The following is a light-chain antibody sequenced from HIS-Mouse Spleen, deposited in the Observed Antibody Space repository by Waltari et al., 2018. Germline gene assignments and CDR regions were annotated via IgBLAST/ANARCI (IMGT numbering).Light chain of an antibody. V-gene: IGLV2-23*01. Sequence: QSALTQPASVSGSPGQSIPISCTGPSSDVGRYNFVSWDQQHPGKAPKLMIYEGSKRPSGVSNRFSGSKSGNTASLTISGLQAEDEADYYCCSYAGSSTLVFGGGTKLTVL. J-gene: IGLJ3*02. CDR1: SSDVGRYNF. CDR3: CSYAGSSTLV. CDR2: EGS.